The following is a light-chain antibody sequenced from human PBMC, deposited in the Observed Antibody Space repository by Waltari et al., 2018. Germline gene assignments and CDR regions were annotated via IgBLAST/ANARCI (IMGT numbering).Light chain of an antibody. J-gene: IGKJ4*01. V-gene: IGKV1-5*03. CDR2: KAS. CDR3: QQYNSYSLLT. Sequence: DIQMTQSPSTLSASVGDRVTITCRASQSISNWLAWYQQKPGQAPKLLIYKASTLESGVPSRFSGTGSWTEFTLTISILQPDDFATYYCQQYNSYSLLTFGGGTKVEIK. CDR1: QSISNW.